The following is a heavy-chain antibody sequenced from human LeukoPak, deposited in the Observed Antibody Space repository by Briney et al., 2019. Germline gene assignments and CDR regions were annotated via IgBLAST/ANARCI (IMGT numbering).Heavy chain of an antibody. CDR1: GVSISAYH. J-gene: IGHJ4*02. CDR3: AKKDGDF. V-gene: IGHV4-4*07. Sequence: SETLSLTCTVSGVSISAYHWTWIRQPAGKRLVWIGRIYANGITSYNPSLESRLTISLDTSKNQLSLRLSSVTAADTALYYCAKKDGDFWGQGTLVTVSS. CDR2: IYANGIT.